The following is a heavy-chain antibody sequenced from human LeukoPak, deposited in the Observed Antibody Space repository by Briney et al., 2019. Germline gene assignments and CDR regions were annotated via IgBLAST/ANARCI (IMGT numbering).Heavy chain of an antibody. CDR1: GYTFTGYY. Sequence: ASVKVSCKASGYTFTGYYMHWVRQAPGQGLEWMGWINPNSGGTNYAQKFQGRVTMTRDTSISTAYMELSRLRSDDTAVYYCARGLRVGATTNALFDYWGQGTLVTVSS. D-gene: IGHD1-26*01. J-gene: IGHJ4*02. CDR3: ARGLRVGATTNALFDY. CDR2: INPNSGGT. V-gene: IGHV1-2*02.